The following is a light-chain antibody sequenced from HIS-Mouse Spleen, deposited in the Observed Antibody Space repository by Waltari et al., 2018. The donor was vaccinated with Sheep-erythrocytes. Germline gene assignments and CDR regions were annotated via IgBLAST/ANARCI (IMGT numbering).Light chain of an antibody. CDR1: SSAVGGYNL. J-gene: IGLJ3*02. CDR2: EGS. Sequence: QSALTQPASVSGSPGQSITIPCTGTSSAVGGYNLVSWYQQHPGKAPKLMIYEGSKRPSGVSNRFSGSKSGNTASLTISGLQAEDEADYYCCSYAGSSTPWVFGGGTKLTVL. CDR3: CSYAGSSTPWV. V-gene: IGLV2-23*01.